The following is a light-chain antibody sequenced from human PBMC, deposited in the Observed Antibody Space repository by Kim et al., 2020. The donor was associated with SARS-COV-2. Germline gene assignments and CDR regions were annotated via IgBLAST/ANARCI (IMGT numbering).Light chain of an antibody. V-gene: IGLV2-14*01. CDR1: SSDVGGYNH. CDR3: ASYAGSNTFL. J-gene: IGLJ3*02. CDR2: GVS. Sequence: QSALTQPASVSRSPGQSITISCTGTSSDVGGYNHVSWYQQHPGKAPKLMIFGVSQRPSGVSYRFSGSKSGNTASLTISGLQAEDEADYYCASYAGSNTFLFGGGTQLTVL.